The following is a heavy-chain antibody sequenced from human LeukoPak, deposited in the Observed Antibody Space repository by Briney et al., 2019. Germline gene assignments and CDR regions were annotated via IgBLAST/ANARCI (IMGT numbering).Heavy chain of an antibody. J-gene: IGHJ3*02. CDR2: IIPIFGTA. Sequence: GASVKVSCKASGGTFSSYAINWVRQAPGQGLEWMGGIIPIFGTANYAQKFQGRVTITADESTSTAYMELSSLRSEDTAVYYCANRYDFGPFDIWGQGTMVTVSS. CDR1: GGTFSSYA. D-gene: IGHD3-3*01. CDR3: ANRYDFGPFDI. V-gene: IGHV1-69*13.